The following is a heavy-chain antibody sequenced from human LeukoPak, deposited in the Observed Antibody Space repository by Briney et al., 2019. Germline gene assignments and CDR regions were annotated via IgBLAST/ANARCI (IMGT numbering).Heavy chain of an antibody. D-gene: IGHD2-2*01. CDR2: LIPIFGTA. V-gene: IGHV1-69*13. CDR1: GGTFSSYA. J-gene: IGHJ4*02. Sequence: SVKVSCKASGGTFSSYAISWVRQAPGQGLEWMGGLIPIFGTANYAQKFQGRVTITADESTSTAYMELSSLRSEDTAVYYSAAYCSSTSCQLSFDYWGQGTLVPVSS. CDR3: AAYCSSTSCQLSFDY.